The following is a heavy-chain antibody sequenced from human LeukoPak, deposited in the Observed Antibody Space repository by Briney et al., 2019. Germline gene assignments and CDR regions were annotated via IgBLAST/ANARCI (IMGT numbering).Heavy chain of an antibody. V-gene: IGHV5-51*01. D-gene: IGHD2-2*01. CDR1: GYSFTSYW. CDR2: IYPGDSDT. J-gene: IGHJ4*02. Sequence: GESLKISCKGSGYSFTSYWIGWVRQMPGKGLEWMGIIYPGDSDTRYSPSFQGQVTISADKSISTAYLQWSSLKASDTAMYYCARSPFEGYCSSTSCPHFDYWGQGTLVTVSS. CDR3: ARSPFEGYCSSTSCPHFDY.